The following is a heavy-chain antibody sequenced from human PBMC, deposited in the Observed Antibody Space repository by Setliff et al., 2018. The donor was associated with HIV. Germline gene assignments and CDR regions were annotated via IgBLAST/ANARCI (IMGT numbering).Heavy chain of an antibody. Sequence: ASVKVSCKASGYSFTAYGISWVRQAPGQGFEWMGWINIDSGHTNFAQKFQDRVTVTTDTSTNTTYMELRGLRSQDTAMYYCARGWGGQDSYYYGMDVWGQGTTVTVSS. CDR1: GYSFTAYG. D-gene: IGHD3-16*01. CDR2: INIDSGHT. J-gene: IGHJ6*02. V-gene: IGHV1-18*01. CDR3: ARGWGGQDSYYYGMDV.